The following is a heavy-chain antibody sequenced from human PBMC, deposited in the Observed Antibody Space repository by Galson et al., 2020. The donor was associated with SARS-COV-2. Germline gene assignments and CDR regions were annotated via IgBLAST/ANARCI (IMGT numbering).Heavy chain of an antibody. CDR2: IYYSGST. J-gene: IGHJ4*02. D-gene: IGHD2-2*01. V-gene: IGHV4-39*01. Sequence: SETLSLTCTVSGGSISSSSYYWGWIRQPPGKGLEWIGSIYYSGSTYYNPSLKSRVTISVDTSKNQFSLKLSSVTAADTAVYYCASYCSSTSCRYYFDYWGQGTLVTVSS. CDR1: GGSISSSSYY. CDR3: ASYCSSTSCRYYFDY.